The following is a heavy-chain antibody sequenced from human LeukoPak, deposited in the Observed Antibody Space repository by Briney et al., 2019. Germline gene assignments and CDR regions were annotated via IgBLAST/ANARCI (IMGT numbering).Heavy chain of an antibody. D-gene: IGHD1-26*01. CDR1: GYTFTSYD. V-gene: IGHV1-8*02. J-gene: IGHJ3*02. CDR2: MNPNSGNT. Sequence: GASVKVSCKASGYTFTSYDINWVRQATGQGLEWMGWMNPNSGNTGYAQKFQGRVTMTRDMSTSTVYMELSSLGSEDTAVYYCARVGVGAHDAFDIWGQGTMVTVSS. CDR3: ARVGVGAHDAFDI.